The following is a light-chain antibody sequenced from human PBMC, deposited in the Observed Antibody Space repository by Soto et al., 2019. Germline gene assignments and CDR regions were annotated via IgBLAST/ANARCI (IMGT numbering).Light chain of an antibody. CDR2: EVN. V-gene: IGLV2-8*01. CDR1: SSDVGGYEY. Sequence: SALTQPPSASGSPGQSVTISCTGSSSDVGGYEYVSWYQQYPGKAPKLMIYEVNKRPSGVPDRFSGSKFGNTASLTVSGLQAEDEAEYYCSSSAAGYKYVFGAGTKVTVL. CDR3: SSSAAGYKYV. J-gene: IGLJ1*01.